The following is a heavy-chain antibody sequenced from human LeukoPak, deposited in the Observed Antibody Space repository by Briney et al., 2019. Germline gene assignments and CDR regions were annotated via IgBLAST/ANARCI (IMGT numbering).Heavy chain of an antibody. CDR2: ISGSGGNS. CDR1: GFTFSSYA. D-gene: IGHD1-1*01. V-gene: IGHV3-23*01. CDR3: TRAGQYRHDY. Sequence: GGSLRLSCAASGFTFSSYAMSWVRQAPGKGLEWVSAISGSGGNSYYADSVNGRFTISKDNAKNTVFLQMNSLRAEDTAIYYCTRAGQYRHDYWGQGTLVTVSS. J-gene: IGHJ4*02.